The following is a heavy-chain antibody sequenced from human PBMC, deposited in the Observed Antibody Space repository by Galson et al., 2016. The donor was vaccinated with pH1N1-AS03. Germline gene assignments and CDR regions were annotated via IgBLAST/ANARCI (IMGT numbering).Heavy chain of an antibody. J-gene: IGHJ4*02. CDR3: VRPIYSGSSFFDT. V-gene: IGHV3-21*01. D-gene: IGHD1-26*01. CDR2: ISRSSTHI. CDR1: GFNFSTYT. Sequence: SLRLSCAASGFNFSTYTMSWVRQAPGKGLEWVSSISRSSTHIYYGDSVKGRFTISRDNAENSLYLQMNNLRAEDTAVYFCVRPIYSGSSFFDTWGQGTLVTFSS.